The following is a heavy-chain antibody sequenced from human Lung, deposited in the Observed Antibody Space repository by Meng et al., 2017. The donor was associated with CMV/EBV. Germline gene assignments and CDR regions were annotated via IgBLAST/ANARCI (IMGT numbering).Heavy chain of an antibody. CDR2: VDPEDGET. Sequence: ASVKVSCKASGYTFTDYYIHWVRQAPGKGFEWMGLVDPEDGETKYAEKIQGRITITVDASKGTAQMELRSLRSDDTAVFYCVTGGGDGYGYLGKWGQGRLVTVSS. D-gene: IGHD5-18*01. CDR1: GYTFTDYY. V-gene: IGHV1-69-2*01. CDR3: VTGGGDGYGYLGK. J-gene: IGHJ1*01.